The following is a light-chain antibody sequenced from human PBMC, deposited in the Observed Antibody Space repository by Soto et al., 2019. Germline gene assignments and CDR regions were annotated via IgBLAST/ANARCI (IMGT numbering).Light chain of an antibody. CDR1: SSDVGGYNY. Sequence: QSALTQPPSASGSPGQSVTISCTGTSSDVGGYNYVSWYQQHPGKAPKLMIYEVSKRPSGVPDRFSGSKSGNTASLTVSGLQAEDEAEYYCSSYAGSNLWVFGGGTKLTVL. V-gene: IGLV2-8*01. CDR3: SSYAGSNLWV. CDR2: EVS. J-gene: IGLJ3*02.